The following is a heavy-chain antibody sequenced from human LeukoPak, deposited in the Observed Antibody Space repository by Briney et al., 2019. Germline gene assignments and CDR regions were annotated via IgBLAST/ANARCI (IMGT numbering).Heavy chain of an antibody. J-gene: IGHJ4*02. V-gene: IGHV3-7*01. CDR3: ARDDGAEDY. Sequence: GSLRLSCAASGFPFSSYWMSWVRQAPGKGLGWVANIKQDGSEKYYVDSVKGRFTVSRDNAKNSLYLQMNSLRAEDTAVYYCARDDGAEDYWGQGTLVTVSS. D-gene: IGHD4-17*01. CDR1: GFPFSSYW. CDR2: IKQDGSEK.